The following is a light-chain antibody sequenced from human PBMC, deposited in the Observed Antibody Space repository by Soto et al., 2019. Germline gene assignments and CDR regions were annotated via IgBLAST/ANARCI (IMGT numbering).Light chain of an antibody. V-gene: IGKV3-15*01. CDR3: QQYNNWPGR. J-gene: IGKJ1*01. Sequence: EMVMTQSPATLSVSPGERAILSCRASQSVSSNLAWYQQKPDQAPRLLVYGASTRATGIPARFSGSGFGTEFTLTISSLQSEDFAVYYCQQYNNWPGRFGQGTKVDIK. CDR1: QSVSSN. CDR2: GAS.